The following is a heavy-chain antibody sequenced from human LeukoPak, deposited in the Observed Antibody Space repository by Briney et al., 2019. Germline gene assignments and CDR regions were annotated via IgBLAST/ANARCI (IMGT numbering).Heavy chain of an antibody. CDR2: IYYSGST. D-gene: IGHD3-3*01. J-gene: IGHJ4*02. CDR3: ARVYFTIFGVVDNPFDY. Sequence: PSQTLSLTCTVSGGSISRGDYYWSWIRQPPGKGLEWIGYIYYSGSTYYNPSLKSRVTISVDTSKNQFSLKLSSVTAADTAVYYCARVYFTIFGVVDNPFDYWGQGTLVTVSS. CDR1: GGSISRGDYY. V-gene: IGHV4-30-4*08.